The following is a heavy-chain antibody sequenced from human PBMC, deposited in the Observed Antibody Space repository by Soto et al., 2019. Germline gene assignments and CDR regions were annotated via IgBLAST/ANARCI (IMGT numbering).Heavy chain of an antibody. CDR1: GGTFSSYT. CDR3: ARDVSIAARGIGYFDY. J-gene: IGHJ4*02. D-gene: IGHD6-6*01. V-gene: IGHV1-69*08. Sequence: SVKVSCKASGGTFSSYTISWVRQAPGQGLEWMGRIIPILGTANYAQKFQGRVTITADESTSTAYMELSGLRSEDTAVYYCARDVSIAARGIGYFDYWGQGTLVTVSS. CDR2: IIPILGTA.